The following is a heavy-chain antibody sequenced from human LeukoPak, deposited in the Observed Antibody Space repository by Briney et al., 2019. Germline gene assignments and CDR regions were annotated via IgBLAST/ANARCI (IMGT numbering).Heavy chain of an antibody. Sequence: SGPTLLKPTQTLTLACTFSGFSLSTNAVVVGWVRQPPGKALEWLTFIYGNDDKRYSPSLESRLTITKDTSKDEVVLTMTDMDYVDTATYYCVYRTKVTSVDHWGQGTLVTVSS. J-gene: IGHJ4*02. D-gene: IGHD4-17*01. CDR2: IYGNDDK. CDR1: GFSLSTNAVV. V-gene: IGHV2-5*01. CDR3: VYRTKVTSVDH.